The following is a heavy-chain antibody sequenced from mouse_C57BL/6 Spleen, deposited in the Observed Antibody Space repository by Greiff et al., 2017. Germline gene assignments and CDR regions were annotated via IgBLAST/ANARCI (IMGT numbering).Heavy chain of an antibody. CDR2: IYPRDGST. D-gene: IGHD2-5*01. CDR3: ARWAYYRNYDY. Sequence: VKLMESDAELVKPGASVKISCKVSGYTFTDHTIHWMKQRPEQGLEWIGYIYPRDGSTKYNEKFKGKATLTADKSSSTAYMQLNSLTSEDSAVYFWARWAYYRNYDYWGQGTTLTVSS. CDR1: GYTFTDHT. J-gene: IGHJ2*01. V-gene: IGHV1-78*01.